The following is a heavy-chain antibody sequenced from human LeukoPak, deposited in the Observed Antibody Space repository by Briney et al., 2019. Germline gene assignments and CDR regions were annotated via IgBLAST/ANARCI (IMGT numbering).Heavy chain of an antibody. J-gene: IGHJ4*02. CDR2: ISYDGSNK. D-gene: IGHD6-13*01. CDR1: GFTFSSYG. V-gene: IGHV3-30*18. CDR3: AKGSSWKKYYFDY. Sequence: GGSLRLSCAASGFTFSSYGMHWVRQAPGKGLEWVAVISYDGSNKYYADSVKGRFTISRDNSKNTLYLQMNSLRAEDTAVYYCAKGSSWKKYYFDYWGQGTLATVSS.